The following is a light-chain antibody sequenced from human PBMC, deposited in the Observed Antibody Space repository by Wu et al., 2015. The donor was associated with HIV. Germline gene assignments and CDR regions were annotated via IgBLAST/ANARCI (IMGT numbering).Light chain of an antibody. Sequence: EQLMTQSPATLSVSPGERVTLSCRASQSVYSNLAWYQQIPGQAPRLLIYDASNRATGVPARFSGSGSGTEFILTISSIQSEDSAVYYCQQYSIWPPVTFGQGTKVEIK. CDR2: DAS. CDR1: QSVYSN. V-gene: IGKV3-15*01. J-gene: IGKJ1*01. CDR3: QQYSIWPPVT.